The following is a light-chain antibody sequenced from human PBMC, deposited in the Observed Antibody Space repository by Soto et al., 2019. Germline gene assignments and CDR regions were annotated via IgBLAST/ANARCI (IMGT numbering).Light chain of an antibody. V-gene: IGLV2-23*02. J-gene: IGLJ3*02. CDR3: YSYAGSSSGWV. CDR1: SSDVGSYNL. CDR2: EVS. Sequence: QSVLTQPASVSGSPGQSITFSCTGTSSDVGSYNLVSWYQQHPGKAPKLMIYEVSKRPSGVADRFSGSKSANTASLTISGLQAEDEADYYCYSYAGSSSGWVFGGVTTLTVL.